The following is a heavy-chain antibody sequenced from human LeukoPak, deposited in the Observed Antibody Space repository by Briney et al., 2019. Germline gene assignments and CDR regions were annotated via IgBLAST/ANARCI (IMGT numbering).Heavy chain of an antibody. CDR1: GYTFTSYY. CDR2: INPSGGST. CDR3: ARVSELLWFGEPSHAFDI. D-gene: IGHD3-10*01. J-gene: IGHJ3*02. V-gene: IGHV1-46*01. Sequence: ASVKVSCKASGYTFTSYYMHWVRQAPGQGLEWMGIINPSGGSTSYAQKFQGRVTMTRDMSTSTVYMELSSLRSEDTAVYYCARVSELLWFGEPSHAFDIWGQGTMVTVSS.